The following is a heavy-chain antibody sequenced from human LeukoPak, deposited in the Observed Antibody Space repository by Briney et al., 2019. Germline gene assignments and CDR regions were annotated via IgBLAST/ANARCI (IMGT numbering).Heavy chain of an antibody. CDR1: GGSISTSTYY. Sequence: SETLSLTCTVSGGSISTSTYYWGWIRQPPGKGLEWIGSIYFSGSTYYNPSLKSRVTISVDTSKNQFSLKLSSVTAADTAVYYCARVSYDSSGYYLFDYWGQGTLVTVSS. J-gene: IGHJ4*02. CDR2: IYFSGST. CDR3: ARVSYDSSGYYLFDY. D-gene: IGHD3-22*01. V-gene: IGHV4-39*01.